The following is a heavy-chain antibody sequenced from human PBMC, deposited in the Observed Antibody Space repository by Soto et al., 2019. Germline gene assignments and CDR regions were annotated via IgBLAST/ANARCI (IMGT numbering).Heavy chain of an antibody. CDR3: AGGSYWQYAFDI. V-gene: IGHV3-21*01. D-gene: IGHD2-8*02. CDR1: GFTFSTYA. Sequence: EVPLVESGGGLVKPGGSLRLSCAASGFTFSTYAMNWVRQAPGKGLEWVSSISSSATYIYYADSVKGRFTISRDNAKNSVYLQMNSLRVEDTAVYYCAGGSYWQYAFDIWGQGTMVTVSS. CDR2: ISSSATYI. J-gene: IGHJ3*02.